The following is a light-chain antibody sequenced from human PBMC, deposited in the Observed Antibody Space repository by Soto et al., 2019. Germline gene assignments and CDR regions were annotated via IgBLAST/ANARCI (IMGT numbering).Light chain of an antibody. CDR1: STDVGGYNY. CDR2: EVS. V-gene: IGLV2-8*01. CDR3: SSYTTNSTYV. J-gene: IGLJ1*01. Sequence: QSALTQPPSAAGSPGQSVTISCTGTSTDVGGYNYVSWYQQYPGKAPKLMIYEVSKRPSGVPDRFSGSKSGNTASLTISGLQADDETDYYCSSYTTNSTYVFGTGTKVTVL.